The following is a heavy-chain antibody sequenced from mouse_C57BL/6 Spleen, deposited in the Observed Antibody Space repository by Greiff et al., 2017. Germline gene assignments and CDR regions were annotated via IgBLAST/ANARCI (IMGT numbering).Heavy chain of an antibody. D-gene: IGHD2-5*01. CDR3: ARDYYSNPFAY. Sequence: LVESGAELVKPGASVKISCKASGYAFSSYWMNWVKQRPGKGLEWIGQIYPGDGDTNYNGKFKGKATLTADKYSSTAYMQLRSLTSDDSAVYFCARDYYSNPFAYWGQGTLVTVSA. CDR1: GYAFSSYW. CDR2: IYPGDGDT. V-gene: IGHV1-80*01. J-gene: IGHJ3*01.